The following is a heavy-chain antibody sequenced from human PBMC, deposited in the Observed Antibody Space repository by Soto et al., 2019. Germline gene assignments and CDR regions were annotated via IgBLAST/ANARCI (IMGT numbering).Heavy chain of an antibody. CDR2: MNPNSGNT. J-gene: IGHJ4*02. D-gene: IGHD3-3*01. Sequence: QVQLVQSGAEVKKPGASVKVSCKASGYTFTSFDINWGRQATGQGLEWMGWMNPNSGNTGYAQKFQGRVTMTRNTSISTAYMELSSLRSEDTAVYYCARWLWSGHPESLFDYWGQGTLVTVSS. CDR1: GYTFTSFD. V-gene: IGHV1-8*02. CDR3: ARWLWSGHPESLFDY.